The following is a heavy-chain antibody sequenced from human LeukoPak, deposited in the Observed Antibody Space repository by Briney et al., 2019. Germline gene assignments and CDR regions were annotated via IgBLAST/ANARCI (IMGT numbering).Heavy chain of an antibody. Sequence: SGTLSLTCTVSGGSISSYYWSWIRQPPGKGLEWIGYIYYSGSTNYNPSLKSRVTISVDTSKNQFSLKLSSVTAADTAVYYCASTAQLWFGGNWFDPWGQGTLVTVSS. D-gene: IGHD3-10*01. CDR2: IYYSGST. J-gene: IGHJ5*02. CDR3: ASTAQLWFGGNWFDP. V-gene: IGHV4-59*12. CDR1: GGSISSYY.